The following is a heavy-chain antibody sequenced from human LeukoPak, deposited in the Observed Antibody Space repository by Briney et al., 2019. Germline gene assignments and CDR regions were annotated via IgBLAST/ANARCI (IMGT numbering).Heavy chain of an antibody. CDR1: GYTFTSYD. CDR3: AKVLTYYYDSSGYYSLGKYFQH. J-gene: IGHJ1*01. D-gene: IGHD3-22*01. CDR2: MNPNSGNT. V-gene: IGHV1-8*01. Sequence: ASVKVSCKASGYTFTSYDINWVRQATGQGLEWMGWMNPNSGNTGYAQEFQGRITMTRNTSISTAYMELSSLRSEDTAVYYCAKVLTYYYDSSGYYSLGKYFQHWGQGTLVTVSS.